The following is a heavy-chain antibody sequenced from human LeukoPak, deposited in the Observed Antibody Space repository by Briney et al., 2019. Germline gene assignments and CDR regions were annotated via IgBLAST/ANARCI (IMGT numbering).Heavy chain of an antibody. V-gene: IGHV4-30-4*08. J-gene: IGHJ3*02. D-gene: IGHD5-12*01. CDR1: GDSISSRNHF. CDR3: AREVDMPADSDAFDI. CDR2: IHYDGRA. Sequence: SETLSLTCTVSGDSISSRNHFWSWVRQPPGGGLEWIAYIHYDGRAFYNPSLKSRATISMDTSRNQFSLSLRSVTAVDTAVYYCAREVDMPADSDAFDIWGQGTTVTVSS.